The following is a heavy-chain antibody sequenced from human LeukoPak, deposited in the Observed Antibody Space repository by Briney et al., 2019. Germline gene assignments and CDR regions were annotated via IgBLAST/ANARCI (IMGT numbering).Heavy chain of an antibody. J-gene: IGHJ4*02. Sequence: GGSLRLSCAASGFTFSSYAMSWVRQAPGKGLEWVSAISGSGGSTYYADSVKGRFTISRDNSKNTLYLQMDSLRAEDTAVYYCASPGYSSSWYPQDYWGQGTLVTVSS. CDR3: ASPGYSSSWYPQDY. CDR1: GFTFSSYA. D-gene: IGHD6-13*01. CDR2: ISGSGGST. V-gene: IGHV3-23*01.